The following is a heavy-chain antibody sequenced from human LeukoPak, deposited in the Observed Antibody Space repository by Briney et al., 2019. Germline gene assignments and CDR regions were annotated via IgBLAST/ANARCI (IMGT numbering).Heavy chain of an antibody. CDR1: GFTFSSYA. J-gene: IGHJ4*02. CDR3: ARSGINLFDY. Sequence: GGSLRLSCAASGFTFSSYALSWVRQAPGKGLEWVSTISSSGANTHYADSVRDRFTISRDNSKNTLYLQMNSLRAEDTAVYYCARSGINLFDYWGQGTLPTVSS. CDR2: ISSSGANT. V-gene: IGHV3-23*01. D-gene: IGHD1-26*01.